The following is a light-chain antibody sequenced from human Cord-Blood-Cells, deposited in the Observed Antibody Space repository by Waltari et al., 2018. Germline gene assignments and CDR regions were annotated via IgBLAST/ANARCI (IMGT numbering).Light chain of an antibody. CDR2: DAS. V-gene: IGKV3-11*01. J-gene: IGKJ1*01. Sequence: EIVLTQSPATLSLSPGERATLSCRASQSVSSYLAWYQQKPGQAPRLLIYDASNRATGIPARFSGSESETDFTLTIRSLEPSDFAVYYCQQRSNWPWTFGQGTKVEIK. CDR1: QSVSSY. CDR3: QQRSNWPWT.